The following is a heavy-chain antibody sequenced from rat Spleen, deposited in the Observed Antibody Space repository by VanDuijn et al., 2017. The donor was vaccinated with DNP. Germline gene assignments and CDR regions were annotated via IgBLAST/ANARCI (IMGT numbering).Heavy chain of an antibody. J-gene: IGHJ2*01. CDR2: ITTSGDST. Sequence: EVQLVESGGGLVQPGRSLKLSCVASGFTFSSYWMHWIRQVPGKGLEWVASITTSGDSTSSPDSVKGRFTISRDDAKNTQYLQMDSLRSEDTATYYCAKLEQLRHYFDYWGQGVMVTVSS. CDR3: AKLEQLRHYFDY. D-gene: IGHD1-11*01. V-gene: IGHV5-31*01. CDR1: GFTFSSYW.